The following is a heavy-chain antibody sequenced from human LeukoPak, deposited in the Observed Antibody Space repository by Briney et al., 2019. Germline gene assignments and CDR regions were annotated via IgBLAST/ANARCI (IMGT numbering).Heavy chain of an antibody. Sequence: GGSLRLSCAASGFSLRSFAMSWVRQAPGKGLEWVSTISGSGGGTYYADSVKGRFTISRDNSKNTLYLQMNSLRADDTAIYYCARVITATVYYWGQGTLVTVSS. CDR1: GFSLRSFA. CDR3: ARVITATVYY. V-gene: IGHV3-23*01. CDR2: ISGSGGGT. D-gene: IGHD2-15*01. J-gene: IGHJ4*02.